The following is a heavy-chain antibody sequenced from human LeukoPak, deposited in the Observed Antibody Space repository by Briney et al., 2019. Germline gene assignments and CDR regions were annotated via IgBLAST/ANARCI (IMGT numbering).Heavy chain of an antibody. CDR2: IDYSGST. CDR3: ARGYSSGWYYFDY. V-gene: IGHV4-59*01. Sequence: SETLSLTCTVSGGXISSYYWSWIRQPPGKKLEWMGSIDYSGSTNYNPSLKSRITISEDTSKNQFSLKLTSVIPADTALYYCARGYSSGWYYFDYWGQGTLVTVSS. J-gene: IGHJ4*02. CDR1: GGXISSYY. D-gene: IGHD6-19*01.